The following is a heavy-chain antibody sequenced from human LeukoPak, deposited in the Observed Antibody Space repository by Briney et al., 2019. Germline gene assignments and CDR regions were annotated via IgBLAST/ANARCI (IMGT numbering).Heavy chain of an antibody. CDR3: ARDLGSCSSTSCSDWFDP. Sequence: LRASVKVSCKASGYTFTNYAMHWVRQAPGQRLEWMGWISAGNGNTKYSQKFQDRVTITRDTSASTAYMELSSLRSEDTAVYYCARDLGSCSSTSCSDWFDPWGQGTLVTVSS. CDR1: GYTFTNYA. J-gene: IGHJ5*02. CDR2: ISAGNGNT. D-gene: IGHD2-2*01. V-gene: IGHV1-3*01.